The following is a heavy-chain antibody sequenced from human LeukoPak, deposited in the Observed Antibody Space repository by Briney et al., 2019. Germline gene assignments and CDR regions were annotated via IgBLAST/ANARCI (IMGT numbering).Heavy chain of an antibody. Sequence: ASVKVSCKASGYTFTSYDINWVRQATGQGLEWMGWMNPNSGNTGYAQKFQGRVTMTRNTSISTAYMKMSSLRSEDTAVYYCARRIKWPKFGIFGVVTAFFDYWGQGTLVTVSS. D-gene: IGHD3-3*01. CDR2: MNPNSGNT. CDR3: ARRIKWPKFGIFGVVTAFFDY. CDR1: GYTFTSYD. V-gene: IGHV1-8*01. J-gene: IGHJ4*02.